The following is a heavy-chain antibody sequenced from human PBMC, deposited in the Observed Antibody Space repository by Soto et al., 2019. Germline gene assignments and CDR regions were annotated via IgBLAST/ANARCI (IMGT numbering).Heavy chain of an antibody. D-gene: IGHD3-10*01. CDR2: IYYSGST. CDR3: ARNYGSGPTAAGMDV. J-gene: IGHJ6*02. CDR1: GGSISSYY. Sequence: SETLSLTCTVSGGSISSYYWSWIRQPPGKGLEWIGYIYYSGSTNYNPSLKSRVTISVDTSKNQFSLKLSSVTAAATAVYYCARNYGSGPTAAGMDVWGQGTTVTVSS. V-gene: IGHV4-59*01.